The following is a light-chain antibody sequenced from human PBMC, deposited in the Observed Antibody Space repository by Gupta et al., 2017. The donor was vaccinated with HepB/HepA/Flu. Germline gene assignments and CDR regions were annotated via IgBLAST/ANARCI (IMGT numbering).Light chain of an antibody. V-gene: IGLV1-40*01. J-gene: IGLJ2*01. CDR1: SSNIGANYH. CDR3: QAYDSRGRRSV. Sequence: VLSQPPSVPEPPGRRVNTSCPGGSSNIGANYHVRWYQQPPGTAPKLLSYGENYRPSGVPDRFSASKSGTSASLAITGLQAEDEADYDGQAYDSRGRRSVFGGGTKLTVL. CDR2: GEN.